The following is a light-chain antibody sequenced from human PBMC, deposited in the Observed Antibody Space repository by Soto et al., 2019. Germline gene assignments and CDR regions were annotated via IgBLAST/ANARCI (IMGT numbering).Light chain of an antibody. CDR1: SSDVGDYNY. J-gene: IGLJ1*01. Sequence: QSVLTQPPSASGSPGQPVTISCTGTSSDVGDYNYVSWYQQHPGKAPKLMIYEVSKRPSGVPDRFSGSKSGNTASLTVSGLQAEDEADYYRSSYAGSNNYVFGTGTKVTV. CDR3: SSYAGSNNYV. CDR2: EVS. V-gene: IGLV2-8*01.